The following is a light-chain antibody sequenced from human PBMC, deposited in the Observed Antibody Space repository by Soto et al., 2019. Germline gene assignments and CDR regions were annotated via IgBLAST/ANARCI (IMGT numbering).Light chain of an antibody. V-gene: IGKV3-15*01. CDR2: GAS. Sequence: EVVMTQSPATLYVSPGERATLSCRASQSISRKLAWYQQQTGQAPRLLIYGASTRATGIPARFSGSGSGTEFTLTISSLQSEDFAVYYCQQYNNWPPLTFGGGTKVEIK. J-gene: IGKJ4*01. CDR3: QQYNNWPPLT. CDR1: QSISRK.